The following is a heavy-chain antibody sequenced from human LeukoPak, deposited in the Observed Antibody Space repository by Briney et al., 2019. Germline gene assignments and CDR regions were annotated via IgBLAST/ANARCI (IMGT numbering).Heavy chain of an antibody. CDR2: INAGNGNT. CDR3: ARERDLYNWNDEACFDY. CDR1: GYTFTSYA. J-gene: IGHJ4*02. V-gene: IGHV1-3*03. Sequence: ASVKVSCKASGYTFTSYAMHWVRQAPGQRLEWMGWINAGNGNTKYSQEFQGRVTITRDTSASTAYMELSSLRSEDMAVYYCARERDLYNWNDEACFDYWGQGTLVTVSS. D-gene: IGHD1-20*01.